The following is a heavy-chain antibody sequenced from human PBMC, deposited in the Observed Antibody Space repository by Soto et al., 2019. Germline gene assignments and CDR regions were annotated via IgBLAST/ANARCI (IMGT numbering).Heavy chain of an antibody. Sequence: SGPTLVNPTETLTLTCTVSGFSLSNSRMGVSWIRQPPGKALEWLAHIFSNDEKTYSTSLKSRLTISKDTSRSQVVLTMTNVDPVDTATYYCAREMPIFGVDENWFDPWGQGTLVTVSS. CDR2: IFSNDEK. J-gene: IGHJ5*02. CDR3: AREMPIFGVDENWFDP. V-gene: IGHV2-26*01. D-gene: IGHD3-3*01. CDR1: GFSLSNSRMG.